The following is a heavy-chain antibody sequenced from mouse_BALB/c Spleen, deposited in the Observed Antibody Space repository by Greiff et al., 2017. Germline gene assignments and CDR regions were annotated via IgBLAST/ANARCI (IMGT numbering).Heavy chain of an antibody. CDR3: ARNTPPYYGSSPYYFDY. CDR1: GFSLTSYG. Sequence: QVQLQQSGPGLVQPSQSLSITCTVSGFSLTSYGVHWVRQSPGKGLEWLGVIWSGGSTDYNAAFISRLSISKDNSKSQVFFKMNSLQADDTAIYYCARNTPPYYGSSPYYFDYWGQGTTLTVSS. D-gene: IGHD1-1*01. V-gene: IGHV2-2*01. CDR2: IWSGGST. J-gene: IGHJ2*01.